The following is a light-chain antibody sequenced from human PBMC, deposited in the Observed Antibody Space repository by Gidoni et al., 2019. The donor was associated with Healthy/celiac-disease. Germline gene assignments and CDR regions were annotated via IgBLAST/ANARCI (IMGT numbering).Light chain of an antibody. CDR1: QSVSSN. J-gene: IGKJ4*01. CDR2: GAS. Sequence: EIEMTQAPATLSVSAGERATLTSRASQSVSSNLAWYQQKPGQAPRLLIYGASIRATGIPARFSGSVSGTVFTLTISRLQSEDFAVYYCQQYNNSPLTFGGGTKVEIK. CDR3: QQYNNSPLT. V-gene: IGKV3-15*01.